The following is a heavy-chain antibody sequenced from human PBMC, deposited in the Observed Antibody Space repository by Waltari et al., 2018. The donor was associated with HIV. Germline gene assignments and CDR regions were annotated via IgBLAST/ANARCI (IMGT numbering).Heavy chain of an antibody. CDR2: IYYSGST. J-gene: IGHJ5*02. CDR1: GGSISSSSYY. CDR3: ARLRSIFGVVRP. Sequence: QLQLQESGPGLVKPSETLSLTCTVSGGSISSSSYYWGWIRQPPGKGLEWIGSIYYSGSTYDNPSLKSRVTISVDTSKNQFSLKLSSVTAADTAVYYCARLRSIFGVVRPWGQGTLVTVSS. D-gene: IGHD3-3*01. V-gene: IGHV4-39*01.